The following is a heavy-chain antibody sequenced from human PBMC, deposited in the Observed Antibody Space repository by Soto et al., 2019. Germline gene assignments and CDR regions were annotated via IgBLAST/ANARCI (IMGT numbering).Heavy chain of an antibody. D-gene: IGHD3-10*01. CDR2: INHSGST. J-gene: IGHJ3*01. Sequence: SETLSLTCAVYGGSFSGYYWSWIRQPPGKGLEWIGEINHSGSTNYNPSLKSRVTISVDTSKNQFSLKLSSVTAADTAVHYCARVWGGAFDFWGQGTMVTVSS. V-gene: IGHV4-34*01. CDR1: GGSFSGYY. CDR3: ARVWGGAFDF.